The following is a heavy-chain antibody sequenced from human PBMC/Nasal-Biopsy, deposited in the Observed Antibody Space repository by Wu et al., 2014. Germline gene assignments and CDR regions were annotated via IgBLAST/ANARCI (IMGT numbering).Heavy chain of an antibody. CDR3: VRLKLFDDSSGYSLAFDI. Sequence: ASGFTFGSYEMNWVRQAPGKGLEWVSYISGSGSPIYYADSLKGRFTISRDDAKNSLYLQMNSLRAEDTAVYYCVRLKLFDDSSGYSLAFDIWGQGTMVTVSS. J-gene: IGHJ3*02. CDR2: ISGSGSPI. V-gene: IGHV3-48*03. CDR1: GFTFGSYE. D-gene: IGHD3-22*01.